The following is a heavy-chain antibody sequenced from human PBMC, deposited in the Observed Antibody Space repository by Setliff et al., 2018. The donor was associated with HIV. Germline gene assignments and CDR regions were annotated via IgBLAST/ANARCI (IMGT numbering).Heavy chain of an antibody. CDR1: GYTFTTYD. J-gene: IGHJ4*02. D-gene: IGHD5-12*01. V-gene: IGHV1-8*02. Sequence: ASVKVSCKASGYTFTTYDINWVRQVPGQGLEWMGWMNPNSGNTGFAHSFQGRVTMTRDTSISTAYMELSSLRSEDTAVYYCARVGNNRLQFFDHWGQGTLVTVSS. CDR3: ARVGNNRLQFFDH. CDR2: MNPNSGNT.